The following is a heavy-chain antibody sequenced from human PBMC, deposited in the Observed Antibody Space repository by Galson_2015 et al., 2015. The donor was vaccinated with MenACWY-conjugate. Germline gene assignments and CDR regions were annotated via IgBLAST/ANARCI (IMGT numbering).Heavy chain of an antibody. D-gene: IGHD3-10*01. CDR3: AVVLLRGAPDY. V-gene: IGHV3-74*01. Sequence: LILSCAASGFTFSTKCMHWVRQAPGKGLMGVSRINGDGSTPTYADSVKGRFTISRDNAKNTLYLQMNSLRADDTAVYYCAVVLLRGAPDYWGQEPWSPSPQ. J-gene: IGHJ4*01. CDR1: GFTFSTKC. CDR2: INGDGSTP.